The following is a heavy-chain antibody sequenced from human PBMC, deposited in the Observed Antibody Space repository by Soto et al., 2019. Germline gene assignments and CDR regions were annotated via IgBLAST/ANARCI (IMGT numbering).Heavy chain of an antibody. Sequence: GGSLRLSCAASGFTFDDYAMHWVRQAPGKGLEWVSLISWGGGSTYYADSVKGRFTISRDNSKNSLYLQMNSLRAEDTALYYCAKDGCSSTSCPSDYYYYYGMDVWGQGTTVTVSS. J-gene: IGHJ6*02. V-gene: IGHV3-43D*04. CDR2: ISWGGGST. CDR3: AKDGCSSTSCPSDYYYYYGMDV. D-gene: IGHD2-2*01. CDR1: GFTFDDYA.